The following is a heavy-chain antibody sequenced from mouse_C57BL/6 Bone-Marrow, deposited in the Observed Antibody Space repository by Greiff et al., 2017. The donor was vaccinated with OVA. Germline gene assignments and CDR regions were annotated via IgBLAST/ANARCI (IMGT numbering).Heavy chain of an antibody. V-gene: IGHV5-17*01. CDR1: GFTFSDYG. D-gene: IGHD2-3*01. J-gene: IGHJ3*01. CDR3: LYDGYYGWFAY. Sequence: EVQLVESGGGLVKPGGSLKLSCAASGFTFSDYGMHWVRQAPEKGLEWVAYISSGSSTIYYADTVKGRFTISRDNAKNTLFLQMTSLRSEDTAMYYGLYDGYYGWFAYWGQGTLVTVSA. CDR2: ISSGSSTI.